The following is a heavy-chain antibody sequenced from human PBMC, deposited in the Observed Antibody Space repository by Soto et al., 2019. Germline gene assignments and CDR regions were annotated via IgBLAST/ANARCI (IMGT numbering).Heavy chain of an antibody. V-gene: IGHV3-48*03. J-gene: IGHJ5*02. Sequence: GGSLSQSCLASAITSSILEMNLSRQAPGKGPEWIAVINPTGITISYVVSVKGRFTISRDNAENSVYLQMSSLRGEDTAMYYCARYSGWYSYNWFDPWGQGTLVTVSS. D-gene: IGHD6-13*01. CDR2: INPTGITI. CDR1: AITSSILE. CDR3: ARYSGWYSYNWFDP.